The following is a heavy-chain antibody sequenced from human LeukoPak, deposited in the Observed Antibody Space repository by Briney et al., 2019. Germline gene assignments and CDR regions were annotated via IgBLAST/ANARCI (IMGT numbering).Heavy chain of an antibody. CDR1: GGSFSKYL. J-gene: IGHJ5*02. V-gene: IGHV4-34*01. CDR3: ARRVARSSWIDP. D-gene: IGHD2-15*01. Sequence: SETLSLTCAVCGGSFSKYLWSWIRQPPGKGREWIGEINHSGSSNYNPPIKRRLTISIDTSKNQFSLQLNSMPAADTAVYYCARRVARSSWIDPWGQGTLVTVSS. CDR2: INHSGSS.